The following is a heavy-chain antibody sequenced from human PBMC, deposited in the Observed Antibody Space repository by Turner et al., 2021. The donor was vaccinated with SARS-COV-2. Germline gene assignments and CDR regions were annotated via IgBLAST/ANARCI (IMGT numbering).Heavy chain of an antibody. CDR1: GFTFSSYA. CDR3: AKPLLHDYYFYNMDV. D-gene: IGHD2-15*01. V-gene: IGHV3-23*01. CDR2: ISGSGTST. J-gene: IGHJ6*03. Sequence: EAQLLESGGGLLQPGGSLRISCAASGFTFSSYAMCWVRQGPGKGVGWVSGISGSGTSTYYADSVKGRFTISRDNSKNTLYLQMNSLRAEDTAVYYCAKPLLHDYYFYNMDVWGKGTTVTVSS.